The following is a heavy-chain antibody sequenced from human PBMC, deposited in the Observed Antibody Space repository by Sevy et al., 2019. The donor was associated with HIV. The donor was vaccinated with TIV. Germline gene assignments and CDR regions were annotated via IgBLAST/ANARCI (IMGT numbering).Heavy chain of an antibody. V-gene: IGHV3-49*03. J-gene: IGHJ6*03. D-gene: IGHD5-18*01. CDR2: IRSKAYGGTT. Sequence: GGSLRLSCTASGFTFGDYAMSWFRQAPGKGLEWVGFIRSKAYGGTTEYAASVKGRFTISRDDSKSIAYLQMNSLKTEDTAVYYCTRLDTAMGYYYYYYMDVWGKRTTVTVSS. CDR1: GFTFGDYA. CDR3: TRLDTAMGYYYYYYMDV.